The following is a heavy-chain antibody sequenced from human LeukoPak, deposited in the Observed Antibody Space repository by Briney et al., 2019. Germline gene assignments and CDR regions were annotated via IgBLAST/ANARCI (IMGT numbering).Heavy chain of an antibody. Sequence: GGSLRLSCAASGFTFSSYWMHWVRQAPGKGLVWVSRINSDGSSTSYADSVKGRFTISRDNAKNTLYLQMNSLRAEDTAVFYCARGPYCSGGTCYSLGEFDPWGQGTLVTVSS. CDR3: ARGPYCSGGTCYSLGEFDP. V-gene: IGHV3-74*01. CDR1: GFTFSSYW. J-gene: IGHJ5*02. CDR2: INSDGSST. D-gene: IGHD2-15*01.